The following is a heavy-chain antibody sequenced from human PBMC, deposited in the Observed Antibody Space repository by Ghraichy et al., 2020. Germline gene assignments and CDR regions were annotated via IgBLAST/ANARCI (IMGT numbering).Heavy chain of an antibody. CDR1: GFTFSSYA. CDR3: AKKETTYSSGYYYPDDY. Sequence: GGSLRLSCAASGFTFSSYAMSWVRQAPGKGLEWVSAISGSGGSTYYADSVKGRFTISRDNSKNTLYLQMNSLRAEDTAVYYCAKKETTYSSGYYYPDDYWGQGTLVTVSS. V-gene: IGHV3-23*01. J-gene: IGHJ4*02. CDR2: ISGSGGST. D-gene: IGHD3-22*01.